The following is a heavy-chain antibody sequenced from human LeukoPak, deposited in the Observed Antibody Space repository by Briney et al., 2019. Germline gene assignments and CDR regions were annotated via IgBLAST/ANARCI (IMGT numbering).Heavy chain of an antibody. D-gene: IGHD3-10*01. J-gene: IGHJ4*02. CDR1: AFTFSSYG. Sequence: PGGSLRLSCAASAFTFSSYGMHWVRQAPGKGLEWVAFIRYDGSNKYYADSVKGRFTISRDNSKNTLYLQMNSLSAEDTAVYSCAKDRLLWFGELLPPYYFDYWGQGTLVTVSS. V-gene: IGHV3-30*02. CDR2: IRYDGSNK. CDR3: AKDRLLWFGELLPPYYFDY.